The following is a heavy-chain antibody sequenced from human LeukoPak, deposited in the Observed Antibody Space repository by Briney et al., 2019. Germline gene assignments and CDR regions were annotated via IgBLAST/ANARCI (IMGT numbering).Heavy chain of an antibody. CDR1: GFTFSSYA. Sequence: GGSLRLSCAASGFTFSSYAMSWVRQAPGKGLEWVSAISGSGGSTYYADSVKGRFAISRDSSKNTLYLQMNSLRAEDTAVYYCAKAPVRGNYDSSGFGDYWGQGTLVTVSS. CDR3: AKAPVRGNYDSSGFGDY. CDR2: ISGSGGST. J-gene: IGHJ4*02. V-gene: IGHV3-23*01. D-gene: IGHD3-22*01.